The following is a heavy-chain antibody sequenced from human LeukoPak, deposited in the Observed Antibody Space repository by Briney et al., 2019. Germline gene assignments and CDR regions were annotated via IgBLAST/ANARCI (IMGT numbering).Heavy chain of an antibody. V-gene: IGHV4-30-2*01. CDR2: IYHSGNT. J-gene: IGHJ5*02. CDR1: GGSITSGGFS. CDR3: ARAGSYLFNWFDP. D-gene: IGHD3-10*01. Sequence: PSETLSLTCAVSGGSITSGGFSWSWIRQPPGKGLEWIGNIYHSGNTYYNPSLKSRVTISVDTSKNQFSLKLSSVTAADTAVYYCARAGSYLFNWFDPWGQGTLVTVSS.